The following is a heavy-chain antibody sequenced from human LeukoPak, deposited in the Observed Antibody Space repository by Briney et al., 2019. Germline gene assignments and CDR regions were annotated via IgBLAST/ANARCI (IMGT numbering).Heavy chain of an antibody. CDR2: IHYTGTT. Sequence: SETLSLTCTVPVGSIRNYYWRWIRQPPGKGLEWMGYIHYTGTTNYNPSLKSRVTLSLDTSKNQFSLKVTSVPAADAAVYYCVAQHQPVNPFDFWGQGTMITVSS. V-gene: IGHV4-59*01. CDR3: VAQHQPVNPFDF. D-gene: IGHD1/OR15-1a*01. CDR1: VGSIRNYY. J-gene: IGHJ3*01.